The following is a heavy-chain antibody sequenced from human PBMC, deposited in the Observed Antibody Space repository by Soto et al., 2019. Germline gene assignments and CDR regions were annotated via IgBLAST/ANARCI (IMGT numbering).Heavy chain of an antibody. Sequence: PGGSLRLSCSASGFTFSNSARYWVRQAPGKGLEYVATITSYGGTTYYADSVKGRFTISRDNSKNILYLQMSSLRPEDTAVYYCVKGEVMIFGVVTFDRWGQGTLVTVSS. CDR3: VKGEVMIFGVVTFDR. D-gene: IGHD3-3*01. V-gene: IGHV3-64D*06. CDR2: ITSYGGTT. CDR1: GFTFSNSA. J-gene: IGHJ5*02.